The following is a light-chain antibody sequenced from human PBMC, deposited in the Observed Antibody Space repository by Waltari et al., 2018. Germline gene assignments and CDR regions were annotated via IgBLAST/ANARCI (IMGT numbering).Light chain of an antibody. Sequence: QSALTQPHSVSGSVGESVPISCTGTGSDYVSWYQQLPGKAPKLLIYDSFQRPPGVPDRFFGAKSGDSASLTVSGHQTEDGADYYCCSFEGTWVFGGGTKLTVL. CDR3: CSFEGTWV. CDR1: GSDY. V-gene: IGLV2-11*01. J-gene: IGLJ3*02. CDR2: DSF.